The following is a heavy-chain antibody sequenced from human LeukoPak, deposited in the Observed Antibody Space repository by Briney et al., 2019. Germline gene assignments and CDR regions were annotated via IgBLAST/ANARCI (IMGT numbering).Heavy chain of an antibody. D-gene: IGHD2-21*02. CDR3: ARDGRGGDLTYFDY. V-gene: IGHV4-39*02. Sequence: PSETLSLICTVSGGSISRSSYYWGWIRQPPGKGLEWIGSIYYSGSTYYNPSLKSRVTISVDTSKNQFSLKLSSVTAADTAVYYCARDGRGGDLTYFDYWGQGTLVTVSS. J-gene: IGHJ4*02. CDR1: GGSISRSSYY. CDR2: IYYSGST.